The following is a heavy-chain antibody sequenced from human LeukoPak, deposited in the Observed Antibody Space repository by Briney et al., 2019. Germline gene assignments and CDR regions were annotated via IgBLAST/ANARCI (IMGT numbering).Heavy chain of an antibody. J-gene: IGHJ6*03. D-gene: IGHD3-3*01. CDR3: ARGTAAYYDFWSGYGSSYYYYMDV. CDR1: GGSFSGYS. CDR2: INHSGST. V-gene: IGHV4-34*01. Sequence: SETLSLTCAVYGGSFSGYSWSWIRQPPGKGLEWIGEINHSGSTNYNPTLKSRVTMSVDTSKNQFSLKLSSVTAADTAVYYCARGTAAYYDFWSGYGSSYYYYMDVWGKGTTVTVSS.